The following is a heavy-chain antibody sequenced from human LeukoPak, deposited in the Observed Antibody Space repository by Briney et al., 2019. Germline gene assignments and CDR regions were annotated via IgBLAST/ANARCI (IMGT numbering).Heavy chain of an antibody. CDR2: IPYEGSKK. J-gene: IGHJ4*02. CDR1: GFTFSSYA. CDR3: AKGVGSAPLFDY. D-gene: IGHD6-19*01. Sequence: QTGGSLRLSCAASGFTFSSYAMHWVRQAPGKGLEWVAVIPYEGSKKYYADSVKGRFTISRDNTKNSLYLQMNSLRAEDTAVYYCAKGVGSAPLFDYWGQGTLVTVSS. V-gene: IGHV3-30-3*02.